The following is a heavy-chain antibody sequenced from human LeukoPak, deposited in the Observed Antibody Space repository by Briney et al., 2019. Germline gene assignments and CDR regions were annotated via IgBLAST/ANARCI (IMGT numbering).Heavy chain of an antibody. V-gene: IGHV3-53*01. CDR3: ASTGYSSSWLDY. CDR2: IYSGGST. CDR1: GFTVSSSY. J-gene: IGHJ4*02. Sequence: GGSLRLSCAASGFTVSSSYMSWVRQAPGKGLEWVSVIYSGGSTYYADSVKGRFTISRDNSKNTLYLQMNSLRAEDTAVYYCASTGYSSSWLDYWGQGTLVTVSS. D-gene: IGHD6-13*01.